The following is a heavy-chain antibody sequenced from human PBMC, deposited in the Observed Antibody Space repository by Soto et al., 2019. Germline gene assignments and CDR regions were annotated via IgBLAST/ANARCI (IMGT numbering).Heavy chain of an antibody. CDR3: ARGRNYDFWSGYYPYYYGMDV. Sequence: SDTLSLTCAVYGGSFSGYYWSWIRQPPGKGLEWIGEINHSGSTNYNPSLKSRVTISVDTSKNQFSLKLSSVTAADAAVYYCARGRNYDFWSGYYPYYYGMDVRGQGTTVTVSS. J-gene: IGHJ6*02. CDR2: INHSGST. D-gene: IGHD3-3*01. CDR1: GGSFSGYY. V-gene: IGHV4-34*01.